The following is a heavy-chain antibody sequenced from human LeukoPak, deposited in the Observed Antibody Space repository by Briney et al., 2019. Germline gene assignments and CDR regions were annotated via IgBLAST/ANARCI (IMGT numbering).Heavy chain of an antibody. CDR2: ISGSGGST. D-gene: IGHD3-22*01. CDR3: AKDVEYYYDSSGYFV. Sequence: GGSLRLSCAASGFTFSSYAMSWVRQAPGKGLEWVSAISGSGGSTYYADSVKGRLTISRDNSKNTLYLQMNSLRAEDTAVYYCAKDVEYYYDSSGYFVWGQGTLVTVSS. CDR1: GFTFSSYA. V-gene: IGHV3-23*01. J-gene: IGHJ4*02.